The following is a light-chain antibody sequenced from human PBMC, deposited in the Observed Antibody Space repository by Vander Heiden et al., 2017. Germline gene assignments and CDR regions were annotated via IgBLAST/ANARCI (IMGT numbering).Light chain of an antibody. CDR3: QQYAKSIGS. CDR1: QSVSNNY. Sequence: IVLTQSPGTLSLSTGERATLSCRASQSVSNNYLAWYQQKPGQAPRLLIYDSSTRATDIPDRFSGSGSETDFTLTISTLEPDDFGVYYCQQYAKSIGSFGQGTKLEI. J-gene: IGKJ2*03. V-gene: IGKV3-20*01. CDR2: DSS.